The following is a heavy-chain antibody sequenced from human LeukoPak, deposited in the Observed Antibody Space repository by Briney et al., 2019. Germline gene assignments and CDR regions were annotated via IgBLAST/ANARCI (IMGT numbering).Heavy chain of an antibody. J-gene: IGHJ4*02. CDR2: ISGSGGNT. V-gene: IGHV3-23*01. D-gene: IGHD3-10*01. CDR1: GFTFSSYA. CDR3: AKTKGITMVRGTFDY. Sequence: GGSLRLSCAASGFTFSSYAMTWVRQAPGKGLEWVSSISGSGGNTYYADSVKGRFTISRDNSKNTLYLQMSSLRAEDTAVYYCAKTKGITMVRGTFDYWGQGTLVTVSS.